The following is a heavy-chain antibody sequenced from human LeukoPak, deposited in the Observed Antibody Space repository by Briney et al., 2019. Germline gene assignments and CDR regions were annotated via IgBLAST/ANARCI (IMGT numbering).Heavy chain of an antibody. CDR3: AKDFLRRSSGAPDY. D-gene: IGHD6-6*01. Sequence: GSSLRLSCAASGFTFSSYGMHWVRQAPGKGLEWVAVISYDGSNKYYADSVKGRFTISRDNSKNTLYLQMNSLRAEDTAVYYCAKDFLRRSSGAPDYWGQGTLVTVSS. V-gene: IGHV3-30*18. J-gene: IGHJ4*02. CDR1: GFTFSSYG. CDR2: ISYDGSNK.